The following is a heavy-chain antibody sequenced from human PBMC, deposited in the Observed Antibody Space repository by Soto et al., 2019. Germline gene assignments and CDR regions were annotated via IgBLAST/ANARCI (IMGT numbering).Heavy chain of an antibody. J-gene: IGHJ4*02. CDR3: ARQAGSGPFDY. Sequence: SLXXSCKYSXPRFPNXXLAWVRQVPGKGLEWMGNIYPGXXDIKYSPSLDGQVTIXXDKSSSTAFLEWRSLRASDSATYYCARQAGSGPFDYWGQGTRVTVSS. D-gene: IGHD3-10*01. CDR2: IYPGXXDI. V-gene: IGHV5-51*01. CDR1: XPRFPNXX.